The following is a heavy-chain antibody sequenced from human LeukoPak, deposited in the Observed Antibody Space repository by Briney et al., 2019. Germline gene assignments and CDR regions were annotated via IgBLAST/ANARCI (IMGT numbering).Heavy chain of an antibody. D-gene: IGHD1-26*01. Sequence: PGGSLRLSCAASGFTFSSYAMHWVRQAPGKGLEWVAVISYDGSNKYYADSVKGRFTISRDNSKNTLYLQMNSLRAEDTAVYYCARDWAISGSFYYFDYWGQGTLVTVSS. J-gene: IGHJ4*02. CDR2: ISYDGSNK. CDR1: GFTFSSYA. V-gene: IGHV3-30*04. CDR3: ARDWAISGSFYYFDY.